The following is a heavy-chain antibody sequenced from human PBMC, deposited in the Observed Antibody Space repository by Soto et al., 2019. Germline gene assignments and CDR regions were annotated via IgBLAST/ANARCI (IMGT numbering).Heavy chain of an antibody. J-gene: IGHJ6*02. Sequence: LSLTCTVSGGSISSYYWSWIRQPPGKGLEWIGYIYYSGSTNYNPSLKSRVTISVDTSKNQFSLKLSSVIAADTAVYYCARAAVVVVAATPVYYYYGMDVWGQGTTVTVSS. D-gene: IGHD2-15*01. CDR3: ARAAVVVVAATPVYYYYGMDV. V-gene: IGHV4-59*01. CDR1: GGSISSYY. CDR2: IYYSGST.